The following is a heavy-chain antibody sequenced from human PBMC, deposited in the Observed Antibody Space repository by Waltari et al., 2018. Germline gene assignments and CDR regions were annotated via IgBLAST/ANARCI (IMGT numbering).Heavy chain of an antibody. Sequence: EVQLVESGGGLVRPGGSLRLSCGASGFTYSRYWMSWVRQTPGKGLEWVANINYDGSQKDYVDSVKGRFTISRDNAKNSLYLQMNSLRVEDTAVYYCAKSRGFEYWGQGTLITVSS. D-gene: IGHD2-2*01. CDR1: GFTYSRYW. CDR3: AKSRGFEY. V-gene: IGHV3-7*01. J-gene: IGHJ4*02. CDR2: INYDGSQK.